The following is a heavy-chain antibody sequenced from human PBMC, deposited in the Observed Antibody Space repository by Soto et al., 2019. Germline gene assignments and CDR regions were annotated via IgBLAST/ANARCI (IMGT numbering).Heavy chain of an antibody. J-gene: IGHJ4*02. D-gene: IGHD3-22*01. CDR1: GGSISSGNL. Sequence: SETLSLTCAVSGGSISSGNLWSWVRQPPGKGPEWIGEIYHSGSTNYNPSLKSRVTISMDKSKNQFSLKLNSVTAADTAVYYCASNQDFYDSSGYYYWGQGTLVTVS. V-gene: IGHV4-4*02. CDR2: IYHSGST. CDR3: ASNQDFYDSSGYYY.